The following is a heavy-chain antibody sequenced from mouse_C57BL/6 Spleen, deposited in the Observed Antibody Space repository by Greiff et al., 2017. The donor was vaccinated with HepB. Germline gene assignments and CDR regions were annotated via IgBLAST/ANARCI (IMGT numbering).Heavy chain of an antibody. CDR2: IYPGDGDT. CDR3: ATTVVPQYYFDY. Sequence: QVQLKESGAELVKPGASVKISCKASGYAFSSYWMNWVKQRPGKGLEWIGQIYPGDGDTNYNGKFKGKATLTADKSSSTAYMQLSSLTSEDSAVYFCATTVVPQYYFDYWGQGTTLTVSS. D-gene: IGHD1-1*01. J-gene: IGHJ2*01. V-gene: IGHV1-80*01. CDR1: GYAFSSYW.